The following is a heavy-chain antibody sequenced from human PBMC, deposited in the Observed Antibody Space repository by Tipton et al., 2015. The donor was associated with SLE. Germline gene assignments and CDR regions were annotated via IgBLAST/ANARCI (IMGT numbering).Heavy chain of an antibody. CDR2: IHYTGST. V-gene: IGHV4-59*12. D-gene: IGHD2-8*02. CDR1: GGSITNYY. CDR3: ARRCAAGVCSGPYYFDF. Sequence: TLSLTCTVSGGSITNYYWSWIRQPPGKGLEWLGYIHYTGSTNSNQSLKSRVPVSVDTSKNQFSLRLSSVTAADTAVYYCARRCAAGVCSGPYYFDFWGQGTLVTVSS. J-gene: IGHJ4*02.